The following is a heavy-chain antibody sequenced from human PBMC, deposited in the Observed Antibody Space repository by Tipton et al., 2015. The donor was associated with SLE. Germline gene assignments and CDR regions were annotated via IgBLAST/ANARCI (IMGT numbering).Heavy chain of an antibody. Sequence: GLVKPSETLSLTCGVYGGSLSNYYWNWIRQPPGKGLEWIGKINHRGSTDYDPSLKGRVTISLDTSKNQFSLKLSSVTAADTAVYYCARGAVADSWGQGTLVTVSS. CDR3: ARGAVADS. V-gene: IGHV4-34*01. CDR2: INHRGST. J-gene: IGHJ4*02. CDR1: GGSLSNYY. D-gene: IGHD5-12*01.